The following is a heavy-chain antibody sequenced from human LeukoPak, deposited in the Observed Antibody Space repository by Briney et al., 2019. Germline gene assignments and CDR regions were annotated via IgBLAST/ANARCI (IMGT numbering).Heavy chain of an antibody. CDR3: ARGLARRVAVAGPYYYYGMDV. CDR1: GFTFSSYW. D-gene: IGHD6-19*01. V-gene: IGHV3-7*03. CDR2: IKQDGSEK. J-gene: IGHJ6*02. Sequence: GGSLRLSCAASGFTFSSYWMSWVRQAPGKGLEWVANIKQDGSEKYYVDSVKGRFTISRDNAKNSLYLQMNSLRAEDTAVYYCARGLARRVAVAGPYYYYGMDVWGQGTTVTVSS.